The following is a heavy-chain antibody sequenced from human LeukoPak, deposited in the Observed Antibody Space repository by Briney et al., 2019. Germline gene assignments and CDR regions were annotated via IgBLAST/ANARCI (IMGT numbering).Heavy chain of an antibody. J-gene: IGHJ6*02. Sequence: ASVKVSCKASGYTFTSYGISGVRQAPGQGLEWMGWISAYNGNTNYAQKLQGRVTMTTDTSTSTAYMELRSLRSDDTAVYYCARTVYQYSSYYYGMDVWGQGTTVTVSS. CDR1: GYTFTSYG. CDR2: ISAYNGNT. D-gene: IGHD1-14*01. V-gene: IGHV1-18*01. CDR3: ARTVYQYSSYYYGMDV.